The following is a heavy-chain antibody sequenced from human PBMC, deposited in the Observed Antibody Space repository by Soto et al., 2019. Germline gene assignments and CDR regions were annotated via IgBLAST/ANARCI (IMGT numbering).Heavy chain of an antibody. CDR1: GASISSGDYY. CDR2: IFHSGST. D-gene: IGHD1-7*01. Sequence: PSETLSLTCTVSGASISSGDYYWSWIRQPPGKGLEWIGYIFHSGSTYYNPSLKSRITLSIDMSNNQFSLNLRSVTAADTAVYYCVREANWNYEVGNYFDNWGQGILVTSPQ. CDR3: VREANWNYEVGNYFDN. J-gene: IGHJ4*02. V-gene: IGHV4-30-4*01.